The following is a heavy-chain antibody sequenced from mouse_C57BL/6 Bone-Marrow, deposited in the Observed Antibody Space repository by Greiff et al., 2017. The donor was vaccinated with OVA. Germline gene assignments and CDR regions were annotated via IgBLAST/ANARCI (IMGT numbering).Heavy chain of an antibody. CDR2: IDPSDSYP. J-gene: IGHJ3*01. D-gene: IGHD2-1*01. CDR3: AREGGIYYGNFY. CDR1: GYTFTSYW. V-gene: IGHV1-69*01. Sequence: QVQLQQPGAELVMPGASVKLSCKASGYTFTSYWMHWVKQRPGQGLEWIGEIDPSDSYPNYNQKFKGTSTLPVDQSSSTAYMQLSSMTFEDSAVYYCAREGGIYYGNFYWGQGTLVTVSA.